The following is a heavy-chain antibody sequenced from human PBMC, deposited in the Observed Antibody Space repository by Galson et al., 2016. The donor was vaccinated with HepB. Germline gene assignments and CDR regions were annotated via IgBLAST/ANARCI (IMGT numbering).Heavy chain of an antibody. CDR2: IKSKIDGGTA. J-gene: IGHJ4*02. D-gene: IGHD6-19*01. V-gene: IGHV3-15*07. Sequence: SLRLSCAASGFTFTNAWMNWVRQAPGKGLEWVGRIKSKIDGGTADYAAPVKGRFTISGDDSKNTLYLQMTSLKTEDPAVYYCTTVLSTASMSGWYDWGFDSWGQGTLVTVSS. CDR1: GFTFTNAW. CDR3: TTVLSTASMSGWYDWGFDS.